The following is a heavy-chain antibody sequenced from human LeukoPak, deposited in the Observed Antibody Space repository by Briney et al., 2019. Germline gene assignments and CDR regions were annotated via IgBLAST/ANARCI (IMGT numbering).Heavy chain of an antibody. Sequence: GASVKVSCKASGYTFTGYYMHWVRQAPGQRLEWMGWINPNSGGTNYAQKFQGRVTMTRDTSISTAYMELRSLRSDDTAVYYCARVDSSGETLFDYWGQGTPVTVSS. V-gene: IGHV1-2*02. D-gene: IGHD3-22*01. CDR1: GYTFTGYY. CDR3: ARVDSSGETLFDY. CDR2: INPNSGGT. J-gene: IGHJ4*02.